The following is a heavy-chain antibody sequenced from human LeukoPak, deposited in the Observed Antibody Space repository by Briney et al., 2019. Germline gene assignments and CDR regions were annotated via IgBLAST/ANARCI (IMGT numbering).Heavy chain of an antibody. CDR2: INHSGST. CDR1: GGSFSGYY. D-gene: IGHD1-1*01. Sequence: ASETLSLTCAVYGGSFSGYYWSWIRQPPGKGLEWIGEINHSGSTNYNPSLKSRVTISVDTSKNQFSLKLSSVTAADTAVYYCARGVTGTYFIDYWGQGTLVTVSS. CDR3: ARGVTGTYFIDY. J-gene: IGHJ4*02. V-gene: IGHV4-34*01.